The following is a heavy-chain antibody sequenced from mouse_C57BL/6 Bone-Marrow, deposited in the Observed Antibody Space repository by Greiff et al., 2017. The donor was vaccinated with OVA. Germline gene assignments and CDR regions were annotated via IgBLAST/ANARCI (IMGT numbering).Heavy chain of an antibody. CDR2: IDPSDSYT. J-gene: IGHJ3*01. CDR1: GYTFTSYL. V-gene: IGHV1-50*01. CDR3: ASAVFAY. Sequence: VQLQQPGAELVKPGASVKLSCKASGYTFTSYLMQWVKQRPGQGLEWIGEIDPSDSYTNYNQKFKGKATLTVDTSSSTAYMQLSSLTSEDSAVYYCASAVFAYGGQGTLVTVSA.